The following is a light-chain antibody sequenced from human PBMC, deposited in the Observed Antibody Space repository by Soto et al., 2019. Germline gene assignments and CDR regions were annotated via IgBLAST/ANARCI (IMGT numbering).Light chain of an antibody. Sequence: EIVLTQSPGTLSLSPGERATLSCRASQSVSSSYLAWYQQKPGQAPRLLIYGASSRATGIPDRFSGSGTGTDFTLTISRMEPEALAVYYCKHYGSSPLITFGQGTRLEIK. J-gene: IGKJ5*01. CDR3: KHYGSSPLIT. CDR1: QSVSSSY. CDR2: GAS. V-gene: IGKV3-20*01.